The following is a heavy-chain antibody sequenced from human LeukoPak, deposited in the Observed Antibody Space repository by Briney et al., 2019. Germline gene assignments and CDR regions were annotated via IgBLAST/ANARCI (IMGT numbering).Heavy chain of an antibody. CDR3: ARIPVVVTATGGAFDI. D-gene: IGHD2-21*02. CDR1: GYSFTSYW. CDR2: IYPGDSDT. J-gene: IGHJ3*02. Sequence: GESLKISCKGSGYSFTSYWIGWVRQMPGKGVEWMGIIYPGDSDTRYSPSFQGQGTISANKSISTAYLQWSSLKASDTAMYYCARIPVVVTATGGAFDIWGQGTMVTVSS. V-gene: IGHV5-51*01.